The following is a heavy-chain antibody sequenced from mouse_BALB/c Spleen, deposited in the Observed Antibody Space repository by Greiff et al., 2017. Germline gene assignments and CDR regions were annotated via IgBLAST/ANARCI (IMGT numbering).Heavy chain of an antibody. CDR3: ARLGDGYYLYFDY. J-gene: IGHJ2*01. D-gene: IGHD2-3*01. CDR2: IDPANGNT. V-gene: IGHV14-3*02. Sequence: EVQLKESGAELVKPGASVKLSCTASGFNIKDTYMHWVKQRPEQGLEWIGRIDPANGNTKYDPKFQGKATITADTSSNTAYLQLSSLTSEDTAVYYCARLGDGYYLYFDYWGQGTTLTVSS. CDR1: GFNIKDTY.